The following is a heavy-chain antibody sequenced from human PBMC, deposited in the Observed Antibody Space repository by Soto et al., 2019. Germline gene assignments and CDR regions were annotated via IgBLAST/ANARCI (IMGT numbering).Heavy chain of an antibody. Sequence: PSETLSLTCTVSGGSISSYYWSWIRQPPGKGLEWIGYIYYSVSTNYNPSLKSRVTISVDTSKNQFSLKLSSVTAADTAVYYCSKAQTPGGCFDNWFDPWGQGTLDTVSS. D-gene: IGHD6-19*01. CDR3: SKAQTPGGCFDNWFDP. V-gene: IGHV4-59*01. J-gene: IGHJ5*02. CDR1: GGSISSYY. CDR2: IYYSVST.